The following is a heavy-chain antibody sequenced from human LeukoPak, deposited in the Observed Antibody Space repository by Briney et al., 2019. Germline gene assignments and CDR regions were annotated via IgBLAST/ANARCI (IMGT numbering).Heavy chain of an antibody. V-gene: IGHV4-4*02. CDR2: IYHSGST. Sequence: SETLSLTCAVSGGSISSTNWWSWVRQPPGKGLEWIGEIYHSGSTNYNPSLKSRVTISVDKSKNQFSLKLSSVTAADTAVYYCARDLPRINWFDPWGQGTLVTVSS. CDR1: GGSISSTNW. CDR3: ARDLPRINWFDP. J-gene: IGHJ5*02. D-gene: IGHD2-15*01.